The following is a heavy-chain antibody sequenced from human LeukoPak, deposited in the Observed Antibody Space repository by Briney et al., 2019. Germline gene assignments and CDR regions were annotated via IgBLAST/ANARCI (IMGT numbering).Heavy chain of an antibody. CDR3: ARHGVGSSWFGFDY. V-gene: IGHV5-51*01. D-gene: IGHD6-13*01. J-gene: IGHJ4*02. CDR1: GYTVTTYW. CDR2: IYPGDSDP. Sequence: GESQKISCKGSGYTVTTYWIGWVRQMPGKGLEWMGIIYPGDSDPRYSPSFQGQVTISADKSISTAYLQWSSLKASDTAMYYCARHGVGSSWFGFDYWGQGTLVTVSS.